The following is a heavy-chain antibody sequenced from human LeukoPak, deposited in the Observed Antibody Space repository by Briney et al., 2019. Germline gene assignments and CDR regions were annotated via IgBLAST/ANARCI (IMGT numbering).Heavy chain of an antibody. CDR3: ARVGYYYGSGSYYKASYNFDF. CDR2: IKQDGSEK. V-gene: IGHV3-7*01. CDR1: GFTLSSYW. D-gene: IGHD3-10*01. Sequence: AGGSLRLSCAASGFTLSSYWMSWVRQAPGKGLEWVANIKQDGSEKFYVDSVKGRFTISRDNAKNSLYLQMNSLRADETAVYYCARVGYYYGSGSYYKASYNFDFWGQGTRVTVSS. J-gene: IGHJ4*02.